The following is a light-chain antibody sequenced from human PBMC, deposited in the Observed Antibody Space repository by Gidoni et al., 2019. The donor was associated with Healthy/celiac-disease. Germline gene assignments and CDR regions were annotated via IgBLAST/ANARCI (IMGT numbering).Light chain of an antibody. CDR1: QSVSSSY. CDR3: QQYGSSPQT. V-gene: IGKV3-20*01. CDR2: GAA. Sequence: EIVLTHSPGTLSLSPGERATLSCRASQSVSSSYLSWYQQKPGEAPRLLIYGAASRATGIPDRISGRGSATDFTITISRLEPEDYAVYYCQQYGSSPQTFGQGTKLEIK. J-gene: IGKJ2*01.